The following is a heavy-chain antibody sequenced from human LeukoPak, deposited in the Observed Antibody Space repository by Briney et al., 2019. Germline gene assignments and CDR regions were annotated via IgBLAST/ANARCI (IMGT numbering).Heavy chain of an antibody. J-gene: IGHJ6*02. Sequence: GASVKVSCKASGYTFTSYDINWVRQATGQGLEWMGWMNPNSGNTGYAQKFQGRVTMTRNTSISTACMEMSRLRSEDTAVYYCARGGEYSSSWYFCVGNGDYYYGMDVWGQGTTVTVSS. D-gene: IGHD6-13*01. CDR3: ARGGEYSSSWYFCVGNGDYYYGMDV. CDR2: MNPNSGNT. CDR1: GYTFTSYD. V-gene: IGHV1-8*01.